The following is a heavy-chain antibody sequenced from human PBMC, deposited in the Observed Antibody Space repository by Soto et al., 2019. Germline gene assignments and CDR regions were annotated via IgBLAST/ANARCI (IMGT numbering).Heavy chain of an antibody. CDR1: GFSISSSSYY. V-gene: IGHV4-39*01. CDR3: ARGVNGFGELSFPNYHGMDV. CDR2: IYYSGST. J-gene: IGHJ6*02. D-gene: IGHD3-10*01. Sequence: SETLSLTCTVSGFSISSSSYYWGWIRQPPGKGLEWIGSIYYSGSTYYNPSLKSRVTISVDTSKNQFSLKLSSVTAADTAVYYCARGVNGFGELSFPNYHGMDVWGQGTTVTVS.